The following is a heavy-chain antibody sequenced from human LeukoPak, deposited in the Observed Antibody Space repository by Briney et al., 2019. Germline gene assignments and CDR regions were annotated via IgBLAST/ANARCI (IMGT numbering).Heavy chain of an antibody. CDR1: GGSISSSSHY. Sequence: SETLSLTCTVAGGSISSSSHYWGWIRQPPGKGLEWIGYIHYSGSTHYNPSLKSRFTISVDTSKNQFFLKLSSVTAPDTAVYYCARHGVPGSGWPEFDNWGQGTLVTVSS. CDR3: ARHGVPGSGWPEFDN. J-gene: IGHJ4*02. V-gene: IGHV4-39*01. CDR2: IHYSGST. D-gene: IGHD6-19*01.